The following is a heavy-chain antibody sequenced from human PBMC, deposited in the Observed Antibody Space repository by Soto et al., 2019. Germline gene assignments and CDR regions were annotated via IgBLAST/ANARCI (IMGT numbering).Heavy chain of an antibody. V-gene: IGHV3-23*01. D-gene: IGHD3-16*01. CDR3: AKDRTSGVPNYDYIWGAVY. CDR1: GFTFSSYA. Sequence: GGSLRLSCAASGFTFSSYAMSWVRQAPGKGLEWVSAISGSGGSTYYADSVKGRFTISRDNSKNTLYLQMNSLRAEDTAVYYCAKDRTSGVPNYDYIWGAVYWGQGTLVTVSS. CDR2: ISGSGGST. J-gene: IGHJ4*02.